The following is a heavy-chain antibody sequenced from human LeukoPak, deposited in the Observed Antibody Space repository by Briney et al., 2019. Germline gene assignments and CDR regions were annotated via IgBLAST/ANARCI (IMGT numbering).Heavy chain of an antibody. V-gene: IGHV3-7*01. CDR2: IKQDGSER. CDR1: GFTFNNYW. Sequence: GGSLRLSCAASGFTFNNYWMNWVRQAPGKGLEWVASIKQDGSERYYVDSLKGRFTISRDNAKNSLFLHMNSLRVEDTAVYYCAPAAGDYWGQGTLVTVSS. D-gene: IGHD6-13*01. CDR3: APAAGDY. J-gene: IGHJ4*02.